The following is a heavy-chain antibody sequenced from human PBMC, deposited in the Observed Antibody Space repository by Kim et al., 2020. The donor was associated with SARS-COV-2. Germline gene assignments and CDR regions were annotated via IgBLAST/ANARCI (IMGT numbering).Heavy chain of an antibody. J-gene: IGHJ4*02. V-gene: IGHV1-3*01. CDR3: ARDMNPTVYDY. CDR2: KT. D-gene: IGHD4-4*01. Sequence: KTQYAQNSQGRATITRHTTANTAYMELRSLTFEDTAIYYCARDMNPTVYDYWGQGTLVTVSS.